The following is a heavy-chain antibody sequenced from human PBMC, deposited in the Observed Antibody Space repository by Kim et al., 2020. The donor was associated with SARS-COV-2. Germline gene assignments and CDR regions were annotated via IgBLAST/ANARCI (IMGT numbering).Heavy chain of an antibody. V-gene: IGHV3-30*18. J-gene: IGHJ4*02. CDR3: AKAGLALGDCSSTSCYSRALDY. CDR2: ISHDGSNK. CDR1: GFTFSSYG. D-gene: IGHD2-2*01. Sequence: GGSLRLSCAVSGFTFSSYGMHWVRQAPGKGLEWVAVISHDGSNKYYADSVKGRFTISRDNSKNTLYLQMNSLRAEDTAVYYCAKAGLALGDCSSTSCYSRALDYWGQGTLVTVSS.